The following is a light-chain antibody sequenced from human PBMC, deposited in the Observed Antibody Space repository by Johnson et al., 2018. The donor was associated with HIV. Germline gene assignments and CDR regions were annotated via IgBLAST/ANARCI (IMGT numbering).Light chain of an antibody. J-gene: IGLJ1*01. CDR2: DNN. Sequence: QSVLTQPPSVSAAPGQKVTISCFGSDSNIGNNYVSWYQQVPGTAPKLLISDNNKRPSGIPDRFSGSKSGTSATLGITGLQTGDEADYYCGTWDSSLSVYVFGTGTKVTVL. CDR3: GTWDSSLSVYV. CDR1: DSNIGNNY. V-gene: IGLV1-51*01.